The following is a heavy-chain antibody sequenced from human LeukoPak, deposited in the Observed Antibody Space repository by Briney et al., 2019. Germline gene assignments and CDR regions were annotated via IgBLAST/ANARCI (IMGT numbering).Heavy chain of an antibody. V-gene: IGHV3-66*01. Sequence: GGSLRLSCAASGFAVSSNYMSWVRQAPGKGLEWVSVIYSGGSTYYADSVEGRFTTSRDNSKNTLYLQMNSLRAEDTAVYYCARLAMVRGRLEYFDYWGQGTLVTVSS. CDR1: GFAVSSNY. CDR2: IYSGGST. J-gene: IGHJ4*02. D-gene: IGHD3-10*01. CDR3: ARLAMVRGRLEYFDY.